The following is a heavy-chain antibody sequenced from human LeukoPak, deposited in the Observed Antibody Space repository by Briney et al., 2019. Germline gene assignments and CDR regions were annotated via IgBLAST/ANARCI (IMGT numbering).Heavy chain of an antibody. V-gene: IGHV1-2*04. CDR1: GYTFTGYY. D-gene: IGHD1-26*01. CDR2: INPNSGGT. J-gene: IGHJ6*02. Sequence: ASVTVSCKASGYTFTGYYMHWVRQAPGQGLGCMGWINPNSGGTNYAQKFQGWVTMTRDTSISTAYMELSRLRSDDTAVYYCARQRYLVGATIDGMDVWGQGTTVTVSS. CDR3: ARQRYLVGATIDGMDV.